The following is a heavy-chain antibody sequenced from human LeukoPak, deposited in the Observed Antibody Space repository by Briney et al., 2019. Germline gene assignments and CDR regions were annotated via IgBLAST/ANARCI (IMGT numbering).Heavy chain of an antibody. CDR1: RFMFKSYG. Sequence: GGSLRLSCAASRFMFKSYGVHWVRQAPGKGLEWVAFISYDGTNKDYADFVKGRFTISRDNSKNTLFLQMDNLRPEDTAVYYCASEFYGSGSYYEGIDYWGQGTLVTVSS. D-gene: IGHD3-10*01. CDR3: ASEFYGSGSYYEGIDY. J-gene: IGHJ4*02. V-gene: IGHV3-30-3*01. CDR2: ISYDGTNK.